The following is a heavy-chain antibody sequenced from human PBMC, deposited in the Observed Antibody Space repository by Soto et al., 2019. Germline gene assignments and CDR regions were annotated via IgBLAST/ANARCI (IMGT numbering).Heavy chain of an antibody. CDR1: GFTFSTYA. D-gene: IGHD5-18*01. CDR3: AREPRGYNYDYYYYAMDV. V-gene: IGHV3-30-3*01. Sequence: QVQLVESGGGVVQPGRSLRLSCAASGFTFSTYAMHWVRQAPGKGLEWVAVISYDGSNKFSADSVKGRSTISRDNSKNTLFLQINTLRTEDTAVYYCAREPRGYNYDYYYYAMDVWGQGTTVTVSS. J-gene: IGHJ6*02. CDR2: ISYDGSNK.